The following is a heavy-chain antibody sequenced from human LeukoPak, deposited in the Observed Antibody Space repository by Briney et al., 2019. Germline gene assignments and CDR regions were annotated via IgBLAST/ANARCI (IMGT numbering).Heavy chain of an antibody. V-gene: IGHV4-34*01. CDR3: ARGEAAAGNYYFDY. D-gene: IGHD6-13*01. CDR1: GGSFSGYY. Sequence: SETLSLTCAVYGGSFSGYYWSWIRQPPGKGLEWIGEINHSGSTNYNPSLKSRVTISVDRSKNQFSLKLSSVTAADTAVYYCARGEAAAGNYYFDYWGQGTLVTVSS. J-gene: IGHJ4*02. CDR2: INHSGST.